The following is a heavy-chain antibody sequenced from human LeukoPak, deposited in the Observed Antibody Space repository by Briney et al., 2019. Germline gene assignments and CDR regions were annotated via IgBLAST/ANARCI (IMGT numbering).Heavy chain of an antibody. V-gene: IGHV1-2*02. Sequence: GASVKVSCKASGYTFTGYYMHWVRQAPGQGLEWMGWINPNSGGTNYAQKSQGRVTMTRDTSISTAYMELSRLRSDDTAVYYCARDRYYYDSSGFYYFDYWGQGTLVTVSS. J-gene: IGHJ4*02. D-gene: IGHD3-22*01. CDR3: ARDRYYYDSSGFYYFDY. CDR2: INPNSGGT. CDR1: GYTFTGYY.